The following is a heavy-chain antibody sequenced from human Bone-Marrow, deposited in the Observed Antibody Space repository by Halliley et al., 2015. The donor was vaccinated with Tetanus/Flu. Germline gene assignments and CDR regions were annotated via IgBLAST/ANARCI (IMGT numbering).Heavy chain of an antibody. D-gene: IGHD3-16*01. CDR3: TTGSVWDY. J-gene: IGHJ4*02. CDR2: IKIKTDGETT. V-gene: IGHV3-15*07. Sequence: LGWVGRIKIKTDGETTDYAAPVKGRFIVSRDDSKNMLYLQMNSLKTEDTAMYYCTTGSVWDYWGQGTLVTVSS.